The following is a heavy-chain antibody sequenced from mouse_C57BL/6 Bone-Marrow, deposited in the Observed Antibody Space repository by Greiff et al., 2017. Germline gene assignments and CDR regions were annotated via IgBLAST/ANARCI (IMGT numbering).Heavy chain of an antibody. J-gene: IGHJ2*01. V-gene: IGHV1-63*01. CDR2: IYPGGGYT. CDR1: GYTFTNYW. CDR3: ARRYGNSFDY. D-gene: IGHD1-1*01. Sequence: QVQLQQSGAELVRPGTSVKMSCKASGYTFTNYWIGWAKQRPGHGLEWIGDIYPGGGYTNYNEKFKGKATLTADKSSSTAYMQISSLTSEDPAIYDCARRYGNSFDYWGQGTTLTVSS.